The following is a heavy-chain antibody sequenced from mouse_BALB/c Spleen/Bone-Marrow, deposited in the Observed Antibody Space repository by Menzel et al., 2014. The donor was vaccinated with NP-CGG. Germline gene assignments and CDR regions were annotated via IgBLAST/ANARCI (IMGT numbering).Heavy chain of an antibody. J-gene: IGHJ4*01. D-gene: IGHD2-1*01. CDR1: GYNFTSYY. CDR3: IYSVTTYAMAS. V-gene: IGHV1S81*02. CDR2: INASNGGT. Sequence: QVQLQQAGAELVKPGASVKLSCKASGYNFTSYYMHWVKQRPGQGLEWIEEINASNGGTNFNEKFKSKATLTEDKSSSTAYMQHSSPPSEDSALYYCIYSVTTYAMASRAQAPPATVPS.